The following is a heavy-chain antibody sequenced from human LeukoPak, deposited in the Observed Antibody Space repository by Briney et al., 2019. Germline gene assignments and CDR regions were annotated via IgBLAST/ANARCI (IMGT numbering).Heavy chain of an antibody. CDR1: GYTFTRYG. D-gene: IGHD1-26*01. J-gene: IGHJ4*02. Sequence: ASVKVSCKAFGYTFTRYGVSWVRQAPGQGLEWIGWISGSNGNTNYAQNFQGRVTMTTDSSTSTAYMELRSLRSDDTAVYYSVRSGRGTYYYFDYWGQGTLVTVSS. CDR2: ISGSNGNT. CDR3: VRSGRGTYYYFDY. V-gene: IGHV1-18*01.